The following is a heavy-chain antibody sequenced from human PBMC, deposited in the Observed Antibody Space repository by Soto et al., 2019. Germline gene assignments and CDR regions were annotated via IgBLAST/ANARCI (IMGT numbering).Heavy chain of an antibody. CDR1: GGSVSSGSYY. V-gene: IGHV4-61*01. Sequence: QVQLQESGPGLVKPSETLSLTCNVSGGSVSSGSYYWTWIRQPPGKGLEWIGYIIHSGSTDYNPSLQSGATTSLATSKNQRPLSLRSVTAADTAVYDGATQRVLVAEYSFEYWRQGPMV. J-gene: IGHJ4*02. D-gene: IGHD2-2*01. CDR2: IIHSGST. CDR3: ATQRVLVAEYSFEY.